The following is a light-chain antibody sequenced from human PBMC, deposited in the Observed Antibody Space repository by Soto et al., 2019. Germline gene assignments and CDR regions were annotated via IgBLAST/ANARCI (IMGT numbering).Light chain of an antibody. CDR1: SSNIGRNT. CDR2: GNN. V-gene: IGLV1-44*01. Sequence: QSVLTQPPSASGTPGQRVTISCSGSSSNIGRNTVNWYQQLPGPAPKLLIYGNNQRPSGVPARISGSKSGTSASLAISGLQSEDEADYYCAAWDDSLNGHVVFGGGTKLTVL. CDR3: AAWDDSLNGHVV. J-gene: IGLJ2*01.